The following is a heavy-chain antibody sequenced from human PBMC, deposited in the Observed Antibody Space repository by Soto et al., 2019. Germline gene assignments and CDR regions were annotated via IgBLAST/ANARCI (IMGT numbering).Heavy chain of an antibody. J-gene: IGHJ4*02. CDR1: GFTFSSYG. CDR2: ISYDGSNK. CDR3: AKDQIQGDCSGGSCYPNDY. D-gene: IGHD2-15*01. V-gene: IGHV3-30*18. Sequence: VGSLRLSCAASGFTFSSYGMHWVRQAPGKGLEWVAVISYDGSNKYYADSVKGRFTISRDNSKNTLYLQMNSLRAEDTAVYYCAKDQIQGDCSGGSCYPNDYWGQGTLVTVSS.